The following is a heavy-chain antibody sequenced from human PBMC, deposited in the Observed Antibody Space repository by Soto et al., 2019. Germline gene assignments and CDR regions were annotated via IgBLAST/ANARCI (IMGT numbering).Heavy chain of an antibody. Sequence: GESLKISCKGSGYSFISYWIGWVRQKPGKGLEWMGIIYPGDSDTRYSPSFQGQVTISADKSISTAYLQWSSLKASDTAMYYCAIQVGDYGFFYYYGMDVWGQGTTVTVSS. V-gene: IGHV5-51*01. CDR2: IYPGDSDT. D-gene: IGHD4-17*01. J-gene: IGHJ6*02. CDR1: GYSFISYW. CDR3: AIQVGDYGFFYYYGMDV.